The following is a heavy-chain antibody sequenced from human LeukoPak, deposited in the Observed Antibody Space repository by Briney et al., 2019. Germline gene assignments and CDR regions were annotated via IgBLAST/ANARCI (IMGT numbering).Heavy chain of an antibody. Sequence: EASVKVSCKVSGYTFTDYYMHWVRQAPGQGLEWMGRINPNSGGTNYAQKFQGRVTMTRDTSISTAYMELSRLRSDDTAVYYCARVRYCSSTSCYIDEYFQHWGQGTLVTVSS. V-gene: IGHV1-2*06. J-gene: IGHJ1*01. CDR1: GYTFTDYY. CDR2: INPNSGGT. D-gene: IGHD2-2*01. CDR3: ARVRYCSSTSCYIDEYFQH.